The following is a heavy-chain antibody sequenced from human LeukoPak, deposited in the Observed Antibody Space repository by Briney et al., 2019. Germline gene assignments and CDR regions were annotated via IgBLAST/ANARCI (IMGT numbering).Heavy chain of an antibody. CDR2: ITGSGANT. D-gene: IGHD2-15*01. Sequence: GGSLRLSCAASGFTFRSSAMSWVRQAPGKGLEWVSTITGSGANTYYADSVKGRFTISRDNSKNTLYLQMNSLRAEDTAVYYCAKVLGYCSGGSCYHEGYWGQGTLVTVSS. CDR1: GFTFRSSA. V-gene: IGHV3-23*01. J-gene: IGHJ4*02. CDR3: AKVLGYCSGGSCYHEGY.